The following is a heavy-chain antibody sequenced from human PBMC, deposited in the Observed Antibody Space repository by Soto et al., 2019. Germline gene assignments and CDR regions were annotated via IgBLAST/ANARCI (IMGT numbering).Heavy chain of an antibody. J-gene: IGHJ4*02. CDR2: INAGHGNT. V-gene: IGHV1-3*01. Sequence: ASVKVSCKASGYTFSRYAMHWVRQAPGKRLEWMGWINAGHGNTKYSQKFQGRVTITRDTSATTVYMALSSLRSEDTAVYYCAVQRSDYHKYFDYWGQGTLVTVSS. D-gene: IGHD4-17*01. CDR1: GYTFSRYA. CDR3: AVQRSDYHKYFDY.